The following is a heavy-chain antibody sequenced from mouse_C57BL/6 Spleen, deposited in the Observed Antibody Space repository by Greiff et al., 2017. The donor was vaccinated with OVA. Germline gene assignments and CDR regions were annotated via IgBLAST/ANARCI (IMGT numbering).Heavy chain of an antibody. J-gene: IGHJ2*01. Sequence: EVQLQQSGPGLVKPSQSLSLTCSVTGYSITSGYYWNWIRQFPGNKLEWMGYISYDGSNNYNPSLKNRISITRDTSKNQFFLKLNSVTTEDTATYYCASLGSSGYWGQGTTLTVSS. CDR2: ISYDGSN. CDR3: ASLGSSGY. D-gene: IGHD3-2*02. CDR1: GYSITSGYY. V-gene: IGHV3-6*01.